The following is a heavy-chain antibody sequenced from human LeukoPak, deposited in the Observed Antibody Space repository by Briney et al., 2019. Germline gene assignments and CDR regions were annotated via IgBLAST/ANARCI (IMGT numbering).Heavy chain of an antibody. CDR1: GFTFRSYW. J-gene: IGHJ4*02. Sequence: PGGSLRLSCAASGFTFRSYWMSWVRQAPGKGLEWVANIKQDGSEKYYLDSVKGRFTISRDNAKNSVYLQMNSPRTEDTAVYYCARQGVVPENLDYWGQGTLVTVSS. V-gene: IGHV3-7*01. CDR2: IKQDGSEK. D-gene: IGHD2-2*01. CDR3: ARQGVVPENLDY.